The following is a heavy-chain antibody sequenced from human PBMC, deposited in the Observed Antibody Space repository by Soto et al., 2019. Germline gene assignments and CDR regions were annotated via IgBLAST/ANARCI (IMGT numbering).Heavy chain of an antibody. CDR2: IYYSGST. CDR3: ASYCSSTSCYQPHRSFDY. Sequence: QLQLQESGPGLVKPSETLSLTCTVSGGSISSSSYYWGWIRQPPGKGLEWIGSIYYSGSTYYNPSLMSRVTISVNTSKNQFSLKLSSVTAADTAVYYCASYCSSTSCYQPHRSFDYWGQGTLVTVSS. V-gene: IGHV4-39*01. D-gene: IGHD2-2*01. CDR1: GGSISSSSYY. J-gene: IGHJ4*02.